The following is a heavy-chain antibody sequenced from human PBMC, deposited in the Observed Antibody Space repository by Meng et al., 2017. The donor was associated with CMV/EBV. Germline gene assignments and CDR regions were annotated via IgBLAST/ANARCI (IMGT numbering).Heavy chain of an antibody. CDR2: ISSSSSTI. D-gene: IGHD3-3*01. CDR1: GGSISSSSYY. J-gene: IGHJ4*02. V-gene: IGHV3-11*04. Sequence: GGSLRLSCTVSGGSISSSSYYWGWIRQPPGKGLEWVSYISSSSSTIYYADSVKGRFTISRDNAKNSLYLQMNSLRAEDTAVYYCARDRKRVLELDYWGQGTLVTVSS. CDR3: ARDRKRVLELDY.